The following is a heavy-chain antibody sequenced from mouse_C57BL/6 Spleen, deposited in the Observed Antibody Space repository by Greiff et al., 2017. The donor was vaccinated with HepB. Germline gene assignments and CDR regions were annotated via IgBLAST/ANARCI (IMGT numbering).Heavy chain of an antibody. D-gene: IGHD2-10*01. CDR1: GYAFTNYL. Sequence: QVQLKQSGAELVRPGTSVKVSCKASGYAFTNYLIEWVKQRPGQGLEWIGVINPGSGGTNYNEKFKGKATLTADKSSSTAYMQLSSLTSEDSAVYFCARDPTSMDYWGQGTSVTVSS. J-gene: IGHJ4*01. CDR3: ARDPTSMDY. CDR2: INPGSGGT. V-gene: IGHV1-54*01.